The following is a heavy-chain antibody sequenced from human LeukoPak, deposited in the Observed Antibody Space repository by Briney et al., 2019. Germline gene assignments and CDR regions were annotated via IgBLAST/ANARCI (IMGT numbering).Heavy chain of an antibody. J-gene: IGHJ3*02. V-gene: IGHV3-30*18. D-gene: IGHD3-10*01. Sequence: PGGSLRLSCVASEFTFSSYGMHWVRQAPGKGLEWVADIANDGSNKYYADSVKGRFTISRDNSKHTLYLQMNSLRAEDTAVYYCAKGRGAFDIWGQGTMVTVSS. CDR3: AKGRGAFDI. CDR2: IANDGSNK. CDR1: EFTFSSYG.